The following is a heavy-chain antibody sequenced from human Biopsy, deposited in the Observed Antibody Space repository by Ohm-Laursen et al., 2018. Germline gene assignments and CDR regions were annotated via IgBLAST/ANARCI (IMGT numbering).Heavy chain of an antibody. CDR2: IYYSGTT. CDR1: GGSISSYY. Sequence: SDTLSLTCTVSGGSISSYYWNWIRQPPGKGLEWIGYIYYSGTTDYSPSLKSRVTISIEKSKNQFSLKLSSVTAADTAVYYCARLEWRDTFFDFWGQGRLVTVSS. J-gene: IGHJ4*02. D-gene: IGHD3-3*01. V-gene: IGHV4-59*08. CDR3: ARLEWRDTFFDF.